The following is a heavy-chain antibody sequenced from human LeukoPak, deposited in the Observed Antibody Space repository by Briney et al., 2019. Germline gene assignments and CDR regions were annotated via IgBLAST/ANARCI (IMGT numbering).Heavy chain of an antibody. CDR1: GGSISSSSYY. CDR2: IYYSGST. D-gene: IGHD3-10*01. Sequence: SETLSLTCTVSGGSISSSSYYWGWIRQPPGKRLEWIGSIYYSGSTYYNPSLKSRVTISVDTSKNQFSLKLSSVTAADTAVYYCASSMVRGYYFDYWGQGTLVTVSS. CDR3: ASSMVRGYYFDY. J-gene: IGHJ4*02. V-gene: IGHV4-39*01.